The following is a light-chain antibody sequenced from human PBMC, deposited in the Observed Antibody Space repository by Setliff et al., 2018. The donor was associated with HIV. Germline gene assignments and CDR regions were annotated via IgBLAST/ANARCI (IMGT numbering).Light chain of an antibody. CDR1: SNDVGGHNY. CDR2: EVS. CDR3: ASWDDTLNGWV. V-gene: IGLV2-14*01. J-gene: IGLJ3*02. Sequence: QSALTQPASVSGSPGQSITISCTGTSNDVGGHNYVSWYQQYTGKAPKLIIYEVSIRPSGVSNRFSGSKSDTSASLAISGLQSEDEADYFCASWDDTLNGWVFGGGTKGTVL.